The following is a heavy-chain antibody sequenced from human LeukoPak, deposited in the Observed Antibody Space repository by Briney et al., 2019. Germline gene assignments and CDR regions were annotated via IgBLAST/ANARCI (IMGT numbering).Heavy chain of an antibody. CDR3: AKGDLYSSSWYDAFDI. D-gene: IGHD6-13*01. J-gene: IGHJ3*02. CDR2: ISYDGSNK. V-gene: IGHV3-30*18. Sequence: GGSLRLSCAASGFTFSSYGMHWVRQAPGKGLEWVAVISYDGSNKYYADSVKGRFTISRDNSKNTLYLQMNSLRAEDTAVYYCAKGDLYSSSWYDAFDIWGQGTMVTVSS. CDR1: GFTFSSYG.